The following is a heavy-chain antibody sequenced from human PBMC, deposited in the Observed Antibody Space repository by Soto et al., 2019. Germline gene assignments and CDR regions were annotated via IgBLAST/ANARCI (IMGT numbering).Heavy chain of an antibody. V-gene: IGHV3-23*01. D-gene: IGHD6-19*01. CDR3: AKTANGWFSAFDI. CDR2: ISGSGGTT. J-gene: IGHJ3*02. Sequence: EVQLFESGGGLVQPGGSLRLSCADSGFTFSSYAMSWVRQAPGKGLEWVSAISGSGGTTYYADSVKGRFTFSRDNSKNTLYLQMNSLRAEDTAVYYCAKTANGWFSAFDIWGQGTMVTVSS. CDR1: GFTFSSYA.